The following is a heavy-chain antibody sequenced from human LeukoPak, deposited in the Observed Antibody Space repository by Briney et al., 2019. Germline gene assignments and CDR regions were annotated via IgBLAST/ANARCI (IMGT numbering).Heavy chain of an antibody. D-gene: IGHD3-16*02. CDR1: GGSISSYY. V-gene: IGHV4-59*01. J-gene: IGHJ4*02. Sequence: SETLSLTCTVSGGSISSYYWSWIRQPPGKGLEWIGYIYYSGSTNYNPSLKSRVTISVDTSKNQFSLKLSSVTAADTAVYYCAREDYDYVWGSYRGFDYWGQGTLVAVSS. CDR3: AREDYDYVWGSYRGFDY. CDR2: IYYSGST.